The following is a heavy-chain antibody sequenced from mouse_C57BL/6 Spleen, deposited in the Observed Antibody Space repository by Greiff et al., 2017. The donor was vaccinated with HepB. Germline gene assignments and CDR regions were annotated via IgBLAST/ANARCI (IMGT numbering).Heavy chain of an antibody. CDR3: ARWELLWLRQGMDY. J-gene: IGHJ4*01. Sequence: LVESGAELVKPGASVKLSCKASGYTFTSYWMHWVKQRPGRGLEWIGRIDPNSGGTKYNEKFKSKATLTVDKPSSTAYMQLSSLTSEDSAVYYCARWELLWLRQGMDYWGQGTSVTVSS. V-gene: IGHV1-72*01. CDR2: IDPNSGGT. CDR1: GYTFTSYW. D-gene: IGHD2-2*01.